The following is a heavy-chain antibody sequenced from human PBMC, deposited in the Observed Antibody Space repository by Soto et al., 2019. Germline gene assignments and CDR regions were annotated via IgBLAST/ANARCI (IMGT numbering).Heavy chain of an antibody. Sequence: ASVKVSCKASGYTFTSYGISWVRQAPGQGLEWMGWISAYNGNTNYAQKLQCRVTMTTDTSSSTAYMELRSLRFYDTAVYYCARVLAGTLYWFDPWGQGTLVTVSS. J-gene: IGHJ5*02. CDR1: GYTFTSYG. D-gene: IGHD6-13*01. CDR3: ARVLAGTLYWFDP. V-gene: IGHV1-18*01. CDR2: ISAYNGNT.